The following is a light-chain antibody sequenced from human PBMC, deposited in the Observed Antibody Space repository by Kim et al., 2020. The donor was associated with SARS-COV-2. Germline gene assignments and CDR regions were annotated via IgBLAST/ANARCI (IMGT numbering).Light chain of an antibody. V-gene: IGLV1-44*01. CDR2: SSF. CDR3: AAWDDSMNGHVV. CDR1: SSNIVNNL. Sequence: VTISCSTSSSNIVNNLVKWYHHLPRTAPQYLIDSSFQRPSGVPDRFSVSKSGTSASLAISGLQSEDEANYYCAAWDDSMNGHVVFGGGTQLTVL. J-gene: IGLJ2*01.